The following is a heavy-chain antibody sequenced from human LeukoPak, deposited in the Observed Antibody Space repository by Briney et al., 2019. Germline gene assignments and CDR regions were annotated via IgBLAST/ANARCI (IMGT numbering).Heavy chain of an antibody. CDR1: GFTSSSYA. Sequence: GGSLSLXCAASGFTSSSYAMSWVRQAPGKGLESVSGISGSSGSTYYADSVKGRFTISRDNSKNTLYLQMNNLRAEDTAVYYCARDLRESGSYHSHYWGQGTLVTVSS. V-gene: IGHV3-23*01. CDR3: ARDLRESGSYHSHY. J-gene: IGHJ4*02. CDR2: ISGSSGST. D-gene: IGHD1-26*01.